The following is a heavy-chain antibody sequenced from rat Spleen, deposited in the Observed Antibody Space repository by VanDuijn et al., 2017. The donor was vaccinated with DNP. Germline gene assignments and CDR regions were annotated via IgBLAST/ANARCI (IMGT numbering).Heavy chain of an antibody. CDR1: GFSLTNYH. CDR2: ISSGGTT. V-gene: IGHV2S12*01. J-gene: IGHJ1*01. Sequence: QVQLKESGPGLVQPSQTLSLTCTVSGFSLTNYHVDWVRQPPGKGLEWIAAISSGGTTYYNSAPNSRLSVSRDTSKSQVFLKMNRLQTEDTAIYFCTRVLYNGYQRHYWSFDFWGPGTMVTVSS. D-gene: IGHD1-7*01. CDR3: TRVLYNGYQRHYWSFDF.